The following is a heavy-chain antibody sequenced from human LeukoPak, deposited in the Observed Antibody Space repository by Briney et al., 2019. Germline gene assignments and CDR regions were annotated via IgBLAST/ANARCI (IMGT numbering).Heavy chain of an antibody. V-gene: IGHV4-34*01. CDR1: GGSFSGYY. CDR2: INHSGST. CDR3: ARGPRDGYNQFDY. J-gene: IGHJ4*02. D-gene: IGHD5-24*01. Sequence: PSETLSLTCAVYGGSFSGYYWSWIRQPPGKGLEWIGEINHSGSTNYNPSLKSRVTISVDTSKNQFSLKLSSVTAADTAVYYCARGPRDGYNQFDYWGQGTLVTVSS.